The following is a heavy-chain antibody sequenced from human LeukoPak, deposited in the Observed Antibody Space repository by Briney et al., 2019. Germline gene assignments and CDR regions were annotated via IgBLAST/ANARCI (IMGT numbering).Heavy chain of an antibody. J-gene: IGHJ4*02. CDR3: TRDRGHSAYDLYVY. D-gene: IGHD5-12*01. CDR1: GFTFSNYW. Sequence: PGGSLRLSCAASGFTFSNYWMGWVRQAPGKGLEWVANIKQDGSEIYYVDSVKGRFTISRDTAKDSLYLQMNSLRAEDTAVYYCTRDRGHSAYDLYVYWGQGTRDTSSS. CDR2: IKQDGSEI. V-gene: IGHV3-7*01.